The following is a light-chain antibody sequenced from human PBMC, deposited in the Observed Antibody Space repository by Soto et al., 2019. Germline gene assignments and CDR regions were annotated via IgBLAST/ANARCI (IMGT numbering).Light chain of an antibody. CDR3: NSYTSSGTYVV. Sequence: QSALTQPASVSGSPGQSITISGTGTSSDVGHYHYVSWYQHHPGKAPKLMIYDVDNRPSGVSNRFSGSKSGNTASLTISGLQAEDEAVYYCNSYTSSGTYVVFGGGTKLTVL. V-gene: IGLV2-14*03. CDR1: SSDVGHYHY. CDR2: DVD. J-gene: IGLJ2*01.